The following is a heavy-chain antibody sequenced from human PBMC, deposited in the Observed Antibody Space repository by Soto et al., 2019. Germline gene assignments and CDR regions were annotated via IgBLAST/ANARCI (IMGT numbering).Heavy chain of an antibody. V-gene: IGHV4-34*01. CDR3: ARGLSTSWGRRYYYYMDV. D-gene: IGHD3-16*01. J-gene: IGHJ6*03. Sequence: SETLSLTCAVYGGSFSGYYWSWIRQPPGKGLEWIGEINHSGSTNYNPSLKSRVTISVDTSKNQFSLKLSSVTAADTAVYYCARGLSTSWGRRYYYYMDVWGKGTTVTVSS. CDR2: INHSGST. CDR1: GGSFSGYY.